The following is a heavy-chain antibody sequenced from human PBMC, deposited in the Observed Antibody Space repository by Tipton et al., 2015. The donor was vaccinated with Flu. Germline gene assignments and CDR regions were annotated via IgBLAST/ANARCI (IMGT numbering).Heavy chain of an antibody. CDR2: IRSKAYGGTT. Sequence: RSLRLSCTASGFTFGDYAMSWFRQAPGKGLEWVGFIRSKAYGGTTEYAASVKGRFTISRDDSKSIAYLQMNSLKTEDTAVYYCTRDRGSGWYSKGYYFDYWGHGTLVTVSS. CDR1: GFTFGDYA. CDR3: TRDRGSGWYSKGYYFDY. V-gene: IGHV3-49*03. J-gene: IGHJ4*01. D-gene: IGHD6-19*01.